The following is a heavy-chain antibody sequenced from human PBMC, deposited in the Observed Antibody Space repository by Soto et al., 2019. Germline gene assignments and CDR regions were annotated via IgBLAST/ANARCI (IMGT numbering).Heavy chain of an antibody. Sequence: GGSLRLACAASGFTFDDYATHWVRQAPGKGLEWVSGISWNSGSIGYADSVKGRFTIYRDNAKNSLYLQMNSLRAEDTALYYCAKDSALGYGDYNSDPVSFDYWGQGTLVTVSS. D-gene: IGHD4-17*01. CDR3: AKDSALGYGDYNSDPVSFDY. CDR1: GFTFDDYA. CDR2: ISWNSGSI. J-gene: IGHJ4*02. V-gene: IGHV3-9*01.